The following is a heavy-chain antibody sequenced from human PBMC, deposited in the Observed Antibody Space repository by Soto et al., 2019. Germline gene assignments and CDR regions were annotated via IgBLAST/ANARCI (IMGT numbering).Heavy chain of an antibody. CDR2: INLNGGST. V-gene: IGHV3-20*04. CDR3: ARDGRDSSSWPPGYYYGMDV. Sequence: GALRLSCAASGFTFDDYGMSWVRQAPGKGLEWVSGINLNGGSTSYADSVKGRFTISRDNAKNSLYLQMNSLRAEDTALYYCARDGRDSSSWPPGYYYGMDVWGQGTTVTVSS. J-gene: IGHJ6*02. D-gene: IGHD6-13*01. CDR1: GFTFDDYG.